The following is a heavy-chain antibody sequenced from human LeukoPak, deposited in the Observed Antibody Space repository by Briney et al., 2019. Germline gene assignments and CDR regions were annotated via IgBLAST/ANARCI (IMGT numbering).Heavy chain of an antibody. CDR3: ARGARTPSGYGSRTAGRANWFDP. V-gene: IGHV4-34*01. CDR1: GGSFSGYY. D-gene: IGHD3-10*01. J-gene: IGHJ5*02. CDR2: INHSGST. Sequence: KPSETLSLTCAVYGGSFSGYYWSWIRQPPGKGLEWIGEINHSGSTNYNPSLKSRVTISVDTSKNQFSLKLSSVTAADTAVYYCARGARTPSGYGSRTAGRANWFDPWGQGTLVTVS.